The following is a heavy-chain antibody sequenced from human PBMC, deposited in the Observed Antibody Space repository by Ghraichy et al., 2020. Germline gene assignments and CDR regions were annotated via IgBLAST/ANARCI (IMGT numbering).Heavy chain of an antibody. CDR2: TSGSGTTM. V-gene: IGHV3-48*03. Sequence: GGSLRLSRAASGFSFSNYDMNWIRQAPGKGLEWVAFTSGSGTTMFYADSVKGRFTISRDNPSNSLYLQMDSLRDDDTAIYYCASAFRYSSSKFEHWGQGTLVTVSS. D-gene: IGHD5-18*01. CDR1: GFSFSNYD. J-gene: IGHJ4*02. CDR3: ASAFRYSSSKFEH.